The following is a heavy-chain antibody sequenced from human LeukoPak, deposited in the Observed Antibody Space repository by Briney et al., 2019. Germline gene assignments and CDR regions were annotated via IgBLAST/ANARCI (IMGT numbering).Heavy chain of an antibody. V-gene: IGHV2-70*11. CDR1: GFSLSTSGMC. D-gene: IGHD6-19*01. CDR3: ARIRSSGCYFDY. Sequence: SAPALVKPTQTLTLTRTFSGFSLSTSGMCVSWIRQPPGKALEALARIDWDDDKYYSTSLKTRLTISQDTSKNQVVLTMTNMDPVDTATYYCARIRSSGCYFDYWGQGTLVTVSS. CDR2: IDWDDDK. J-gene: IGHJ4*02.